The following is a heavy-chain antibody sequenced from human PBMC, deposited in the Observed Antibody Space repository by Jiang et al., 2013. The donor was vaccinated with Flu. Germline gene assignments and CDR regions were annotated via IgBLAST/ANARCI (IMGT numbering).Heavy chain of an antibody. D-gene: IGHD3-22*01. Sequence: SGAEVKKPGSSVKVSCKASGGTFSSYAISWVRQAPGQGLEWMGRIIPILGIANYAQKFQGRVTITADKSTSTAYMELSSLRSEDTAVYYCAREARGYDSSGYYGGVAWNWFDPWGQGTLVTVSS. CDR3: AREARGYDSSGYYGGVAWNWFDP. J-gene: IGHJ5*02. CDR1: GGTFSSYA. V-gene: IGHV1-69*04. CDR2: IIPILGIA.